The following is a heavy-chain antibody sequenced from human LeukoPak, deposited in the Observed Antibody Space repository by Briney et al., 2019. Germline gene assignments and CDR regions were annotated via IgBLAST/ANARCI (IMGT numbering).Heavy chain of an antibody. CDR2: IKQDGSEK. CDR3: ATGYSSGWYFYFQH. CDR1: GFTFNNAW. D-gene: IGHD6-19*01. J-gene: IGHJ1*01. V-gene: IGHV3-7*01. Sequence: GGSLRLSCAASGFTFNNAWMSWVRQAPGKGLEWVANIKQDGSEKNYVDSVKGRFTISRDNAKNSLSLRMNSLSAEDTAVYYCATGYSSGWYFYFQHWGQGSLVSVSS.